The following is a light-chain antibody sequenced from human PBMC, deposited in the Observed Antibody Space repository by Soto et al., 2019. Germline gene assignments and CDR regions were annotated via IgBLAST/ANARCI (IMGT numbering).Light chain of an antibody. V-gene: IGKV3-20*01. CDR2: GAS. CDR3: QQYGRSSLT. Sequence: EIVLTQSPGTLSLSPGERVTLSCRASQSVSGNSLAWYQQKPGQAPRLLIYGASSRATGIPDRFTGSGSVTDFTLTITKLEPEDFAVYYCQQYGRSSLTFGGGTTVDIK. J-gene: IGKJ4*01. CDR1: QSVSGNS.